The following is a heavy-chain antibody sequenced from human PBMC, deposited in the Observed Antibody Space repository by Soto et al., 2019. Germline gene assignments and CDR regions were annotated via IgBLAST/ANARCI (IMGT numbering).Heavy chain of an antibody. J-gene: IGHJ4*02. D-gene: IGHD3-22*01. Sequence: GESLKISCKGSGYSFAGYWITWVRQKPGKGLEWMGRIDPSDSQTYYSPSFRGHVTISVTKSITTVFLQWSSLRASDTAMYYCARQIYDSDTGPTFQYYFDSWGQGTPVTVSS. CDR3: ARQIYDSDTGPTFQYYFDS. V-gene: IGHV5-10-1*01. CDR2: IDPSDSQT. CDR1: GYSFAGYW.